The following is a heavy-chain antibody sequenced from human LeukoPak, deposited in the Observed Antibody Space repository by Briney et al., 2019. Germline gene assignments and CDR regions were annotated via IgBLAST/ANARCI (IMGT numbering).Heavy chain of an antibody. Sequence: GASVKVSCKASGNTFTSYYIHWVRQAPGQGLEWMGIISPSGGSTSYAQTFEGRVTMTRDASTSTVYMELSSLRSEDTAVYYCARWVENIYGQPQGGSLDYWGQGTLVTVSS. CDR3: ARWVENIYGQPQGGSLDY. V-gene: IGHV1-46*01. CDR2: ISPSGGST. D-gene: IGHD5-18*01. CDR1: GNTFTSYY. J-gene: IGHJ4*02.